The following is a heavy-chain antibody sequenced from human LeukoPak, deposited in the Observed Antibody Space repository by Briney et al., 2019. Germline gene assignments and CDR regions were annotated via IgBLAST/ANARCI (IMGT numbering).Heavy chain of an antibody. V-gene: IGHV6-1*01. CDR3: SLARSEYHYGMDV. CDR2: TYYRSKWYY. Sequence: SQTLSLTCAISGDSVSSISVAWNWVRQSPSRGLEWLGRTYYRSKWYYEYAVSVKSRINISPDTSKNQFSLQLTSVTPEDTAVYYCSLARSEYHYGMDVWGQGTTVTVSS. J-gene: IGHJ6*02. CDR1: GDSVSSISVA.